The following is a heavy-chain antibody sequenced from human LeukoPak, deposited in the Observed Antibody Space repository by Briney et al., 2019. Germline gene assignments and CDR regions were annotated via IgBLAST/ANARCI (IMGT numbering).Heavy chain of an antibody. CDR3: AREERGQAINY. J-gene: IGHJ4*02. CDR2: INSNGDST. Sequence: QPGGPLRLSCAASGFTFSLYAMHWVRQAPGGGREFVSAINSNGDSTYYANSVKGRFTISRDNSKNTLYLQMGSLRDEDMAVYYCAREERGQAINYWGQGTLVTVSS. D-gene: IGHD2-21*01. CDR1: GFTFSLYA. V-gene: IGHV3-64*01.